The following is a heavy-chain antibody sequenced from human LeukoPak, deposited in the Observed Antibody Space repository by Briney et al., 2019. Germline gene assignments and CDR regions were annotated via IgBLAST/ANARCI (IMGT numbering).Heavy chain of an antibody. J-gene: IGHJ4*02. CDR2: IYYSGST. CDR3: ARHWLDSGTPDRFDH. D-gene: IGHD3-10*01. CDR1: GGSISSYY. V-gene: IGHV4-59*08. Sequence: SETLSLTCTVSGGSISSYYWSWIRQPPGKGLEWIGYIYYSGSTNYNPSLKSRVTISVDTSKNQFSLKLSSVTAADTAVYYCARHWLDSGTPDRFDHWGQGTLVTVSS.